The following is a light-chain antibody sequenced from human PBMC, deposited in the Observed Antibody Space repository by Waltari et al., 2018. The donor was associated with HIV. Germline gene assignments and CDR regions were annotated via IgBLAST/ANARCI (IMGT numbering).Light chain of an antibody. CDR1: QSIFYCSRNANY. V-gene: IGKV4-1*01. CDR2: WVS. Sequence: DIVVTPSPNSLALSLGGRAPITCKARQSIFYCSRNANYLAWYQQKPGQSPKLLIYWVSSLASGVPDRFSGSGSRTDFTLSISSLQSEDVAVYFCQQYYSTPPTFGQGTRVEIK. J-gene: IGKJ1*01. CDR3: QQYYSTPPT.